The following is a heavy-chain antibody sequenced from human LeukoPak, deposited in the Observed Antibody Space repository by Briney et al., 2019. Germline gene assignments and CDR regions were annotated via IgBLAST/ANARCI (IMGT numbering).Heavy chain of an antibody. V-gene: IGHV3-74*01. Sequence: PGGSLRLSCAAAGFTFNTHWMHWVRQVPGKGLEWVSRIDNDGSNTIYADSVKARFTISRDNAKNTLYLQMNSLRAEDTAMYYCSRDRPHNWFDPWGQGTLVTVSS. CDR3: SRDRPHNWFDP. CDR2: IDNDGSNT. J-gene: IGHJ5*02. CDR1: GFTFNTHW.